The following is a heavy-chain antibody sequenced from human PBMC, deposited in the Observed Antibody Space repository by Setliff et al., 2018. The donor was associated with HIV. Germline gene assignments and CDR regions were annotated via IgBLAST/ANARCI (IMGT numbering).Heavy chain of an antibody. Sequence: SETLSLTCTVSGGSISSHYWSWIRQPAGKGLEWIGRIHTSGNTNYNPSLKSRVTMSVDTSKNHFSLKLSSVTAADTAVYYCARDLSGCSYGSYYYYMDVWGKGTTVTVSS. D-gene: IGHD5-18*01. CDR3: ARDLSGCSYGSYYYYMDV. CDR2: IHTSGNT. J-gene: IGHJ6*03. CDR1: GGSISSHY. V-gene: IGHV4-4*07.